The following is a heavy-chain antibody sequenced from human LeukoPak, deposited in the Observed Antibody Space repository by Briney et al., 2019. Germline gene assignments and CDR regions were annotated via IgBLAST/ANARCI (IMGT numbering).Heavy chain of an antibody. J-gene: IGHJ6*03. CDR1: GFTFSSYT. Sequence: GGSLRLSCVPSGFTFSSYTMNWVRPPPGKGGEWVSNIGTSTTTIYYADSVKGRFTISRDNAKNSLYLQMNSLRADDTAVYYCARFAAGGSYYYYMDVWGKGTTVTVSS. CDR3: ARFAAGGSYYYYMDV. V-gene: IGHV3-48*01. CDR2: IGTSTTTI. D-gene: IGHD6-25*01.